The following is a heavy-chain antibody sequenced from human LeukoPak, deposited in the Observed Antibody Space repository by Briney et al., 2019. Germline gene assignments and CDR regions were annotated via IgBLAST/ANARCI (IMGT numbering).Heavy chain of an antibody. Sequence: SETLSLTCTVSGGSISSGSYYWSWIRQPPGKGLEWIGYIYHSGSTNYNPSLKSRVTISVDTSKNQFSLKLSSVTAADTAVYYCARDRYYYDSSGTRWFDSWGQGTLVTVSS. V-gene: IGHV4-61*01. J-gene: IGHJ5*01. CDR2: IYHSGST. D-gene: IGHD3-22*01. CDR1: GGSISSGSYY. CDR3: ARDRYYYDSSGTRWFDS.